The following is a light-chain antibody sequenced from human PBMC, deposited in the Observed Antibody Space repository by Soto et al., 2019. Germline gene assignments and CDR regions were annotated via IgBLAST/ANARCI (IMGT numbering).Light chain of an antibody. Sequence: IQMTQSPSSLSASEADRVTITGRASQSIRNDLGWYQQKPGKAPKVLIYAASTLQSGVPSRFSGSGSGAEFTLTISSLQPEDFATYYCQQSFSPLLTFGGGTRLDIK. J-gene: IGKJ4*01. CDR1: QSIRND. CDR3: QQSFSPLLT. CDR2: AAS. V-gene: IGKV1-39*01.